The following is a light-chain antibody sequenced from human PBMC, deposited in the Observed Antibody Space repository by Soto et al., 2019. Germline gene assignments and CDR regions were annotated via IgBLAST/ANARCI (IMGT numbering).Light chain of an antibody. V-gene: IGLV2-14*03. CDR2: DVY. CDR3: SSYTSSTTLV. CDR1: RGDIGGYNY. Sequence: QSALTQPASGSASPGQSITISCTGTRGDIGGYNYVSWYQQHPGKAPKLMIYDVYHRPSGVSNRFSASKSGNTASLTISGLQAEDEADYYCSSYTSSTTLVFGTGTKLTVL. J-gene: IGLJ1*01.